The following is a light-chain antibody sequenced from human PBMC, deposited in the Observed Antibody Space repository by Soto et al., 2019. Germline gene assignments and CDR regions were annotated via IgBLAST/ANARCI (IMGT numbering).Light chain of an antibody. CDR2: WAS. Sequence: DIVMTQSPDSLAVSLGERATINCKSSQSVLYSSNNKNYLAWYQQKPGQPPKLLIYWASTRESGVPDRFSGSGSGTDFTLTISSLQAEDVEVYYCQQYCSTPLTFGGGTKVEIK. CDR1: QSVLYSSNNKNY. CDR3: QQYCSTPLT. V-gene: IGKV4-1*01. J-gene: IGKJ4*01.